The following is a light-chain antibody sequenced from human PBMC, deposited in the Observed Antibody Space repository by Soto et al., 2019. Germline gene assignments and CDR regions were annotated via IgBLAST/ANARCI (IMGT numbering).Light chain of an antibody. Sequence: DIQMTQSPSFLSASVGDRFTITCRSSQAISNYLNWYQQKPGKAPNLLIFGAKTLQSGVPSRFSGSGYGTEFTLTISSLQSEDFAVYYCQQYNNWPPITFGQGTRLEIK. V-gene: IGKV1-17*01. CDR3: QQYNNWPPIT. CDR1: QAISNY. J-gene: IGKJ5*01. CDR2: GAK.